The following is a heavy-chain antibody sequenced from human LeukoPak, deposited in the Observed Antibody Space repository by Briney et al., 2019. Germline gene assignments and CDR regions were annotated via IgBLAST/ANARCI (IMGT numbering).Heavy chain of an antibody. CDR2: INHSGST. D-gene: IGHD3-22*01. CDR1: GGSFSGYY. CDR3: ASGTEVDYYDSSGYYLPFDY. Sequence: SETLSLTCAVYGGSFSGYYWSWIRQPPGKGLEWIGEINHSGSTNYNPSLKSRVTISVDTSKNQFSLKLSSVTAADTAVYYCASGTEVDYYDSSGYYLPFDYWGQGTLVTVSS. V-gene: IGHV4-34*01. J-gene: IGHJ4*02.